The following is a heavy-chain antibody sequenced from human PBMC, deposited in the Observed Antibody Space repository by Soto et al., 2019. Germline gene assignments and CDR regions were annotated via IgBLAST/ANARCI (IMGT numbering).Heavy chain of an antibody. V-gene: IGHV3-30-3*01. CDR3: ARAVGYCSGGSCYQGYYFDY. CDR1: GFTFSSYA. Sequence: GGSLRLSCAASGFTFSSYAMHWVRQAPGKGLEWVAVISYDGSNKYYADSVKGRFTISRDNSKNTLYLQMNSLRAEDTAVYYCARAVGYCSGGSCYQGYYFDYWGQGTLVTVSS. D-gene: IGHD2-15*01. CDR2: ISYDGSNK. J-gene: IGHJ4*02.